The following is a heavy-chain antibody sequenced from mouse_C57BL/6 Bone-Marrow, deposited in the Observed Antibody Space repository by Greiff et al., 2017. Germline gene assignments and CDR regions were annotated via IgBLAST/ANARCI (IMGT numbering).Heavy chain of an antibody. D-gene: IGHD1-1*01. CDR2: IWRGGST. CDR3: AKKGKKLLGGAMDY. V-gene: IGHV2-5*01. J-gene: IGHJ4*01. CDR1: GFSLTSYG. Sequence: QVQLQQSGPGLVQPSQSLSITCTVSGFSLTSYGVHWVRQSPGKGLELLGVIWRGGSTDYNAAFMSRLSITKDNSKSQVFFKMNSLQADDTAIYYCAKKGKKLLGGAMDYWGQGTSVTVSS.